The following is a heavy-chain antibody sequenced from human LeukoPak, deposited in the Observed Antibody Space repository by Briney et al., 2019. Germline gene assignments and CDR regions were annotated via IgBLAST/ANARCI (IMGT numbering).Heavy chain of an antibody. CDR2: IYPAGSEA. D-gene: IGHD2-8*01. J-gene: IGHJ3*02. CDR1: GYSFTTYW. V-gene: IGHV5-51*01. Sequence: GESLKISCKGSGYSFTTYWIGWVRQMPGKGLEWMGIIYPAGSEARLSPSFQGQVTISADKSLSTAYLQWSSLKASDTAIYYCARSGQGVFDIWGQGTMVTVSS. CDR3: ARSGQGVFDI.